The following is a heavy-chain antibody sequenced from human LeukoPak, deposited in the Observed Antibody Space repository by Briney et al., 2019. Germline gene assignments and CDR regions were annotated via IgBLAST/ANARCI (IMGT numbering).Heavy chain of an antibody. CDR2: IIPIFGTA. J-gene: IGHJ4*02. Sequence: EASVKVSCKASGGTFSSYAISWVRQAPGQGLEWMGRIIPIFGTANYAQKFQGRVTITTDESTSTAYMELRSLRSDDTAVYYCARDQQWLDPARHDFDYWGQGTLVTVSS. D-gene: IGHD6-19*01. V-gene: IGHV1-69*05. CDR1: GGTFSSYA. CDR3: ARDQQWLDPARHDFDY.